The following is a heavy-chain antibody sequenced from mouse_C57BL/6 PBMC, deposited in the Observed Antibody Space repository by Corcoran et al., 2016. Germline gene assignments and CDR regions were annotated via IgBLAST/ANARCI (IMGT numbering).Heavy chain of an antibody. CDR1: GYTFTTYG. CDR3: ASHIITTVVATPYYYAMDY. V-gene: IGHV9-3*01. J-gene: IGHJ4*01. D-gene: IGHD1-1*01. CDR2: INTYSGVP. Sequence: QIQLVQYGPELKKPGETVKISCKASGYTFTTYGMSWVKQAPGKGLKWMGWINTYSGVPTYADDFKGRFAFSLETSASTAYLQINNLKNEDTATYFCASHIITTVVATPYYYAMDYWGQGTSVTVSS.